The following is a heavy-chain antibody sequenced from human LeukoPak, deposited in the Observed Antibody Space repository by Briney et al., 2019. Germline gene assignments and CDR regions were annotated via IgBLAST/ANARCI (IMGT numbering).Heavy chain of an antibody. CDR3: ARQRGYSGYDFDY. D-gene: IGHD5-12*01. J-gene: IGHJ4*02. Sequence: GGSLRLSCAASGFTVSSNYMSWVRQAPGKGLEWVSVIYSGGSTYYADSVKGRFTISRDNSKNTLYLQMNSLRAEDTAVYYCARQRGYSGYDFDYWGQGTLVTVSS. CDR2: IYSGGST. V-gene: IGHV3-53*01. CDR1: GFTVSSNY.